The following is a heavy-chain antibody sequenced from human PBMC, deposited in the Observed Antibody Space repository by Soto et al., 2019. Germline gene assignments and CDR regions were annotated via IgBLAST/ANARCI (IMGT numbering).Heavy chain of an antibody. J-gene: IGHJ4*02. Sequence: EVQLLESGGGLVQPGGSQRLSCTASGFTFSSHALSWVRQAPGKGLEWVSSISGSGGSTYYADSVKGRVTISRDNSKNTLYLQMSSLRADDTAVYYCAKESLKTPVTGPVDCWGQGTVVTVSS. D-gene: IGHD6-19*01. V-gene: IGHV3-23*01. CDR2: ISGSGGST. CDR3: AKESLKTPVTGPVDC. CDR1: GFTFSSHA.